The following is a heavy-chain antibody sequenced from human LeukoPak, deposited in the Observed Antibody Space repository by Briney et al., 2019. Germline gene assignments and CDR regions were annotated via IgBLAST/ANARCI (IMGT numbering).Heavy chain of an antibody. CDR3: AREIRIQLWLPSNYFDY. V-gene: IGHV3-30*02. Sequence: TGGSLRLSCAASGFTFSSYGMHWVRQAPGKGLEWVAFIRYDGSNKYYADSVKGRFTISRDNAKNSLYLQMNSLRAEDTAVYYCAREIRIQLWLPSNYFDYWGQGTLVTVSS. J-gene: IGHJ4*02. D-gene: IGHD5-18*01. CDR1: GFTFSSYG. CDR2: IRYDGSNK.